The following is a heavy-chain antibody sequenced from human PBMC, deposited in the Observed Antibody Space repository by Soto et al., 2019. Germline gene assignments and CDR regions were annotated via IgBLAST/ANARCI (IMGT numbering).Heavy chain of an antibody. CDR3: AKSGGYNYGYQETDY. J-gene: IGHJ4*02. CDR1: GFTXXSYA. CDR2: ISGSGGST. V-gene: IGHV3-23*01. D-gene: IGHD5-18*01. Sequence: GGSLXLXXAASGFTXXSYAXXXXXXXXXXGLEWVSGISGSGGSTNYADSVKGRFTISRDNSKNTLYLQMNSLRAEDTAVYYCAKSGGYNYGYQETDYWGQGTLVTVSS.